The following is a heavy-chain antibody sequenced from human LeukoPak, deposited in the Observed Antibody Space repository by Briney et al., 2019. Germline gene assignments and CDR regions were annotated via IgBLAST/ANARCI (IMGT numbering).Heavy chain of an antibody. D-gene: IGHD5-24*01. CDR3: ARGFRDGYRNSPFDY. V-gene: IGHV4-59*11. CDR2: IYYSGST. J-gene: IGHJ4*02. Sequence: SETLSLTCTVSGGSISSHYWSWIRQPPGKGLEWIGYIYYSGSTNYNPSLKSRVTISVDTSKNQFSLKLSSETAADTAVYYCARGFRDGYRNSPFDYWGQGTLVTVSS. CDR1: GGSISSHY.